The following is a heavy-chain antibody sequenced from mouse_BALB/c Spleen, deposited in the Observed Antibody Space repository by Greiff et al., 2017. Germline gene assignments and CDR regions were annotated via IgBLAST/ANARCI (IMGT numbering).Heavy chain of an antibody. J-gene: IGHJ3*01. D-gene: IGHD2-14*01. V-gene: IGHV1S29*02. Sequence: EVQLQQSGPELVKPGASVKISCKASGYTFTDYNMHWVKQSHGKSLEWIGYIYPYNGGTGYNQKFKSKATLTVDNSSSTAYMELRSLTSEDSAVYYCAREGEYRYEEFAYWGQGTLVTVSA. CDR2: IYPYNGGT. CDR1: GYTFTDYN. CDR3: AREGEYRYEEFAY.